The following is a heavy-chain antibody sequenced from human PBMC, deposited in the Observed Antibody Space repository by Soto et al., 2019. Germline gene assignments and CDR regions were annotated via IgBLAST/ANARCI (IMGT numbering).Heavy chain of an antibody. D-gene: IGHD6-13*01. V-gene: IGHV4-34*01. CDR2: INHSGST. J-gene: IGHJ4*02. CDR3: ARGRYSSPAVYLDY. CDR1: GGSFSGYY. Sequence: SETLSLTCAVYGGSFSGYYWSWIRQPPGKGLEWIGEINHSGSTNYNPSLKSRVTISVDTSKNQFSLKLSSVTAADTAVYYCARGRYSSPAVYLDYWGQGTLVTVSS.